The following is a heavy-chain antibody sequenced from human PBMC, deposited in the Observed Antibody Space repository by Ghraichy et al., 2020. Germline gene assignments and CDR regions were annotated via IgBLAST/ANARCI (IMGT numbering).Heavy chain of an antibody. J-gene: IGHJ3*02. CDR3: ARQDTVTTDPHVAFDI. V-gene: IGHV4-39*01. D-gene: IGHD4-17*01. CDR1: GGSISSSSYY. CDR2: IYYSGST. Sequence: SETLSLTCTVSGGSISSSSYYWGWIRQPPGKGLDWIGSIYYSGSTYYNPSLKSRVTISVDTSKNQFSLKLSSVTAADTAVYYCARQDTVTTDPHVAFDIWGQGTMVTVSS.